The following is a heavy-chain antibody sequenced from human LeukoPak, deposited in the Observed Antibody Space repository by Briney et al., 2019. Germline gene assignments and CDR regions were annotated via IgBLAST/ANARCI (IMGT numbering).Heavy chain of an antibody. CDR3: ARGRGDFWSGYKNPAFDY. CDR1: GFTVSSNY. Sequence: PGGSLRLSCAASGFTVSSNYMSWVRQAPGKGLEWVSVIYSGGSTYYADSVKGRFTISRDNSKNTLYPQMNSLRAEDTAVYYCARGRGDFWSGYKNPAFDYWGQGTLVTVSS. J-gene: IGHJ4*02. D-gene: IGHD3-3*01. V-gene: IGHV3-53*01. CDR2: IYSGGST.